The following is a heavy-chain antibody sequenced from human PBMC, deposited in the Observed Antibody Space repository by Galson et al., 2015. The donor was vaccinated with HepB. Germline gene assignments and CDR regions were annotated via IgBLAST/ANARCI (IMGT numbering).Heavy chain of an antibody. D-gene: IGHD6-19*01. V-gene: IGHV3-30-3*01. J-gene: IGHJ4*02. CDR1: GFTFSSYA. Sequence: SLRLSCAASGFTFSSYAMHWVRQAPGKGLEWVAVISYDGSNKYYADSVKGRFTISRDNSKSTLYLQMNSLRAEDTAVYYCARDRGSGWYFDYWGQGTLVTVSS. CDR3: ARDRGSGWYFDY. CDR2: ISYDGSNK.